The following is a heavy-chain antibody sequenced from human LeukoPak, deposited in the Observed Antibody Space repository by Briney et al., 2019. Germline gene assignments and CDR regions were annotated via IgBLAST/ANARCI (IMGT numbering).Heavy chain of an antibody. Sequence: GGSLRLSCAASGFTVSSNYMSWVRQAPGKGLEWVSVIYSGGSSYYADSVKGRFTISRDNSKNTLYLQMNSLRAEDTAVYYCAKAGEWELLHYFDYWGQGTLVTVSS. D-gene: IGHD1-26*01. CDR1: GFTVSSNY. V-gene: IGHV3-53*01. CDR3: AKAGEWELLHYFDY. CDR2: IYSGGSS. J-gene: IGHJ4*02.